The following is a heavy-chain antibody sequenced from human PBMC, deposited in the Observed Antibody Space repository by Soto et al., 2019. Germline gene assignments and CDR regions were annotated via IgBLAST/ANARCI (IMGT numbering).Heavy chain of an antibody. Sequence: AGGSLRLSCAASGFTFSSYAMHWVRQAPGKGLEWVAVISYDGSNKYYADSVKGRFTISRDNSKNTLYLQMNSLRAEDTAVYYCARDLYPGYNWNYLDYWGQVTLVTVCS. D-gene: IGHD1-7*01. CDR2: ISYDGSNK. CDR3: ARDLYPGYNWNYLDY. CDR1: GFTFSSYA. V-gene: IGHV3-30-3*01. J-gene: IGHJ4*02.